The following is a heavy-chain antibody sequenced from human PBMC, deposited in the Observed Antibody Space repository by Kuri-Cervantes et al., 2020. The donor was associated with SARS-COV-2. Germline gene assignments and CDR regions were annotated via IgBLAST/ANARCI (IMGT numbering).Heavy chain of an antibody. J-gene: IGHJ4*02. CDR1: GGSFSGYY. Sequence: ESLKISCAVYGGSFSGYYWSWIRQPPGKGLEWIGYIYYSGSTNYNPSLKSRVTISVDTSKNQFSLKLSSVTAADTAVYYCARVGSYCSSTSCYPLYYFDYWGQGTLVTVSS. V-gene: IGHV4-59*01. CDR2: IYYSGST. D-gene: IGHD2-2*01. CDR3: ARVGSYCSSTSCYPLYYFDY.